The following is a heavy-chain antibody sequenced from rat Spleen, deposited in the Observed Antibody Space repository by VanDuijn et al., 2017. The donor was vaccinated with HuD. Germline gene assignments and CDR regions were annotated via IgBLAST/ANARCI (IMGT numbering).Heavy chain of an antibody. CDR2: ISTGGGST. CDR1: GFTFSNYY. Sequence: EVQLVESGGGLVQPGRSLKLSCAASGFTFSNYYMAWVRQAPTQGLEWVAYISTGGGSTYYRDSVKGRFTISRDNAKSTLYLQMDSLRSEDTATYYCATKTRVGFPFDYWGQGVMVTVSS. D-gene: IGHD1-4*01. J-gene: IGHJ2*01. CDR3: ATKTRVGFPFDY. V-gene: IGHV5-27*01.